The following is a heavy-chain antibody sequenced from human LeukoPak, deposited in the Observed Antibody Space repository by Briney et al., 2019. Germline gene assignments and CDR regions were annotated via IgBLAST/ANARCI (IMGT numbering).Heavy chain of an antibody. V-gene: IGHV4-34*01. D-gene: IGHD6-13*01. CDR3: ARAPRTRIAAAGANFDY. J-gene: IGHJ4*02. Sequence: SETLSLTCAVNGGSFSGYYWSWIRQPPEKGLEWIGEINHSGSTNYNPSLKSRVTISVDTSKNQFSLKLSSVTAADTAVYYCARAPRTRIAAAGANFDYWGQGTLVTVSS. CDR1: GGSFSGYY. CDR2: INHSGST.